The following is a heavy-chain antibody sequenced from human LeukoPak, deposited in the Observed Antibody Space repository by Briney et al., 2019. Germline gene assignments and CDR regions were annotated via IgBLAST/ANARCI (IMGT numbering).Heavy chain of an antibody. CDR2: IYYSGST. J-gene: IGHJ4*02. CDR1: GGSISSYY. V-gene: IGHV4-59*08. CDR3: ASIFDTESY. D-gene: IGHD3-9*01. Sequence: PSETLSLTCTVSGGSISSYYWSWIRQPPGKGLEWIGYIYYSGSTNYNPSLKSRVTISVDTSKNQFSLKLSSVTAADTAVYYCASIFDTESYWGQGTLVTVSS.